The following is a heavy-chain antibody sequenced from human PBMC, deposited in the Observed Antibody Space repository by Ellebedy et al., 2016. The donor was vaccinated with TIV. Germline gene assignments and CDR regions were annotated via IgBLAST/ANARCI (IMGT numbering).Heavy chain of an antibody. D-gene: IGHD3-16*01. CDR2: ISGSTGPI. Sequence: GGSLRLXCAASGLNLSDYTMNWVRQDPGKGLEWISYISGSTGPIHYADSVKGRFTISSDKARNLLYLEMNNLRADDTAVYYCASRLGIGPWGQGTLVTVSS. CDR3: ASRLGIGP. CDR1: GLNLSDYT. J-gene: IGHJ5*02. V-gene: IGHV3-48*01.